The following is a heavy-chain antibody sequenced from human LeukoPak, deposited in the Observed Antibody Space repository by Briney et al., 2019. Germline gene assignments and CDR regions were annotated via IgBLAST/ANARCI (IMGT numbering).Heavy chain of an antibody. J-gene: IGHJ4*02. CDR3: ARTVEMATITSYYFDY. Sequence: SETLSLTCAVYGGSFSGYYWSWIRQPPGKGLEWIGYIYYSGSTNYNPSLKSRVTISVDTSKNQFSLKLSSVTAADTAVYYCARTVEMATITSYYFDYWGQGTLVTVSS. CDR2: IYYSGST. V-gene: IGHV4-59*01. D-gene: IGHD5-24*01. CDR1: GGSFSGYY.